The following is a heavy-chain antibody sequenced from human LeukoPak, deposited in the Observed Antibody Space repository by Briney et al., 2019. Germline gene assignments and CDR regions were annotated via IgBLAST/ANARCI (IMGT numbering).Heavy chain of an antibody. Sequence: SETLSLTCFVSGGSISGSHWSWIRQSPGKGLEWIGYIHYTGITDYNPSLRSRLNLSIDLSKNQFSLRLSSVTAADTAVYYCARTGGDCSSGLCYYAMDVWGQGTTVTVS. D-gene: IGHD2-21*02. CDR2: IHYTGIT. J-gene: IGHJ6*02. V-gene: IGHV4-59*01. CDR1: GGSISGSH. CDR3: ARTGGDCSSGLCYYAMDV.